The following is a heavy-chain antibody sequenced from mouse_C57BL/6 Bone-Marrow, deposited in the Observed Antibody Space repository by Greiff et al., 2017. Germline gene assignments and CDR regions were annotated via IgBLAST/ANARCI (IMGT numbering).Heavy chain of an antibody. CDR2: INPNNGGT. V-gene: IGHV1-26*01. Sequence: VQLQQSGPELVKPGASVKISCKASGYTFTDYYMNWVKQSHGKSLEWIGDINPNNGGTSYNQKFKGKATLTVDKSSSTAYMELRSLTSEDSAVYYCARHRQLRPLYAMDYWGQGTSVTVSS. CDR3: ARHRQLRPLYAMDY. CDR1: GYTFTDYY. D-gene: IGHD3-2*02. J-gene: IGHJ4*01.